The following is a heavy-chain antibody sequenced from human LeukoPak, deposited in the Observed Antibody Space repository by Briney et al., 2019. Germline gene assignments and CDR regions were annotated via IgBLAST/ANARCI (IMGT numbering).Heavy chain of an antibody. CDR1: GFTFSSYA. CDR2: ISSSDSYI. Sequence: PGGSLRLSCAASGFTFSSYAMNWVRQAPGKGLEWVSYISSSDSYIYYADSLKGRFTISRDNAKNSLYLQMNSLRAEDTAVYYCAGVLWPATVTTAAFDYSGQGTLVTVSS. CDR3: AGVLWPATVTTAAFDY. D-gene: IGHD4-17*01. J-gene: IGHJ4*02. V-gene: IGHV3-21*01.